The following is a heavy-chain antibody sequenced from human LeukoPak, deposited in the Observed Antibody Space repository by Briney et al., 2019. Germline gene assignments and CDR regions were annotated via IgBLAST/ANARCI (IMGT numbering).Heavy chain of an antibody. D-gene: IGHD3-9*01. J-gene: IGHJ4*02. CDR1: GYTLTELS. V-gene: IGHV1-24*01. CDR2: FDPEDGET. Sequence: GASVKVSCKVSGYTLTELSMHWVRQAPGKGLEWMGGFDPEDGETIYAQKFQGRVTMTEDTSTDTAYMELSSLRSEDTAVYYCASRPRFDWQAPSDYWGQGTLVTVSS. CDR3: ASRPRFDWQAPSDY.